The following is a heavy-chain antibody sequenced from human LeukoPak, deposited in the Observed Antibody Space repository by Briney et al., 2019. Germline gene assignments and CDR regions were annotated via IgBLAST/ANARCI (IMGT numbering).Heavy chain of an antibody. CDR2: IYYSGST. V-gene: IGHV4-59*08. CDR3: ARHMDSSGYYYGMDV. J-gene: IGHJ6*02. D-gene: IGHD6-6*01. Sequence: SETLSLTCTVSGGSISSYYWSWIRQPPGKGLEWIGYIYYSGSTNYNPSLKSRVTISVDTSKNQFSLKLSSVTAADTAVYYCARHMDSSGYYYGMDVWGQGTTVTVSS. CDR1: GGSISSYY.